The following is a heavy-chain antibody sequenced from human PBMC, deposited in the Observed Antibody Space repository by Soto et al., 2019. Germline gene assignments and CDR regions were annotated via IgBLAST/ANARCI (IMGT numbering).Heavy chain of an antibody. D-gene: IGHD3-3*01. CDR1: GFTFSSYW. CDR3: ARDGAGYYDFWSGYFLSYYYGMDV. V-gene: IGHV3-74*01. Sequence: PGGSLRLSCAASGFTFSSYWMHWVRQAPGKGLVWVSRINSDGSSTSYADSVKGRFTISRDNAKNTLYLQMNSLRAEDTAVYYCARDGAGYYDFWSGYFLSYYYGMDVWGQGTTVTVSS. CDR2: INSDGSST. J-gene: IGHJ6*02.